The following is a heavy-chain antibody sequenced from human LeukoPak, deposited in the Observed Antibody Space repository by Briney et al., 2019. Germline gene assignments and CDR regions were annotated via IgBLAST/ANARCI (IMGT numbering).Heavy chain of an antibody. CDR1: GFTFSSYA. V-gene: IGHV3-23*01. CDR2: ISGSGGST. Sequence: PGGSLRLSCAASGFTFSSYAMSWVRQAPGKGLEWVSAISGSGGSTYYADSVKGRFTISRDNSKNTLYLQMNSLRAEDTAVYYCAKDREVGILNEGFDYWGQGTLVTVSS. D-gene: IGHD3-3*02. J-gene: IGHJ4*02. CDR3: AKDREVGILNEGFDY.